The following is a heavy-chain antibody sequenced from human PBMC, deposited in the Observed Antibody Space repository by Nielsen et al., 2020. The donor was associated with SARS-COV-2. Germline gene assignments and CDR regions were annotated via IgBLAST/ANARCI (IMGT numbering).Heavy chain of an antibody. CDR1: GFTFSDHY. D-gene: IGHD3-22*01. V-gene: IGHV3-72*01. J-gene: IGHJ3*02. Sequence: GESLKISCAASGFTFSDHYMDWVRQAPGKGLAWVGRIRKKANSYTTEYAASVRGRFTISRDDSKNSLYLQMKSLRAEDTAVYYCARESRLYYDSSGRTFDIWGQGTMVTVSS. CDR3: ARESRLYYDSSGRTFDI. CDR2: IRKKANSYTT.